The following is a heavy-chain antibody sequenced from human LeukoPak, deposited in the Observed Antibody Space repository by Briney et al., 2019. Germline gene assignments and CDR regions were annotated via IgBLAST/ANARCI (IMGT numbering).Heavy chain of an antibody. D-gene: IGHD2-2*01. CDR2: IYTSGST. J-gene: IGHJ6*03. V-gene: IGHV4-4*07. CDR1: GGSISSYY. Sequence: SETLSLTCTVSGGSISSYYWSWIRQPAGKGLEWIGRIYTSGSTNYNPSLKSRVTMSVDTSKNQFSLKLSSVTAADPAVYYCAREGYCSSTSCYLLDYYCYYMDVWGKGTTVTVSS. CDR3: AREGYCSSTSCYLLDYYCYYMDV.